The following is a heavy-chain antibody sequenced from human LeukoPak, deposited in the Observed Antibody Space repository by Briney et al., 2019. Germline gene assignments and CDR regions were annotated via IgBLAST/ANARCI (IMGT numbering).Heavy chain of an antibody. V-gene: IGHV3-9*01. J-gene: IGHJ4*02. CDR3: AKLAKYFYGSETYYFFEH. D-gene: IGHD3-10*01. CDR2: ISWNSGSI. Sequence: SLRLSCAASGFTFDDYAMHWVRQAPGKGLEWVSGISWNSGSIGYADSVKGRFTISRDNAKNSLYLQMNSMRVEDTAVYYCAKLAKYFYGSETYYFFEHWGQGTPVTASS. CDR1: GFTFDDYA.